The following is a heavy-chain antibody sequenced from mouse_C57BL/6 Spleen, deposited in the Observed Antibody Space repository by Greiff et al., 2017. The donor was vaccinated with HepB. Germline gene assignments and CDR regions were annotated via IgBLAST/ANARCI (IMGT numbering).Heavy chain of an antibody. Sequence: QVQLKQPGAELVRPGSSVKLSCKASGYTFTSYWMHWVKQRPIQGLEWIGNIDPSDSETHYNQKFKDKATLTVDKSSSTAYMQLSSLTSEDSAVYYCARGGLYGGFAYWGQGTLVTVSA. CDR3: ARGGLYGGFAY. D-gene: IGHD1-1*02. CDR2: IDPSDSET. V-gene: IGHV1-52*01. CDR1: GYTFTSYW. J-gene: IGHJ3*01.